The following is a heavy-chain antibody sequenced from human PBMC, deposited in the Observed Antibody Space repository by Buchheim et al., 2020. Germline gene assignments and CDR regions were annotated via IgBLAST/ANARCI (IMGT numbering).Heavy chain of an antibody. CDR1: GFTFSSYS. CDR3: ARDGNAKYNYYYYYMDV. J-gene: IGHJ6*03. Sequence: EVQLVESGGGLVKPGGSLRLSCAASGFTFSSYSMNWVRQAPGKGLEWVSSISSSSSYIYYADSVKGRFTISRDNAKNPLYLQMNSLRAEDTAVYYCARDGNAKYNYYYYYMDVWGKGTT. D-gene: IGHD4-23*01. CDR2: ISSSSSYI. V-gene: IGHV3-21*01.